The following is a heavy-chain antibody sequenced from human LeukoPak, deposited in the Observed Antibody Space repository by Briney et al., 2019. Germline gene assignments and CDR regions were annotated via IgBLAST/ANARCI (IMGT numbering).Heavy chain of an antibody. D-gene: IGHD4-17*01. CDR1: GYIFSDYA. V-gene: IGHV1-3*01. Sequence: GASVKVSCKASGYIFSDYAIQWVRQALGQGLEWMGWINAGNGKTKYSQKFQGRVTITRDTSASTAYMELSGLRSEDTAVYYCARARWTSTVTTYYLDYWGQGTLVTVSS. CDR3: ARARWTSTVTTYYLDY. CDR2: INAGNGKT. J-gene: IGHJ4*02.